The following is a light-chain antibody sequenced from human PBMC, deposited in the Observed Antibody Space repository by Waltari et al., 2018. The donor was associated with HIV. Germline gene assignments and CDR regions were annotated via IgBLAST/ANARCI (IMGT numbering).Light chain of an antibody. CDR2: EVS. J-gene: IGLJ2*01. CDR1: SSDVGGYNY. Sequence: QSALTQPASVSGSPGQSITISCTGTSSDVGGYNYVSWYQQHPGKAPKLMIDEVSNRPSGVSNRFSGSKSGNTASLTISGLQAEDEADYYCSSYTSSSDVVFGGGTKLTVL. V-gene: IGLV2-14*01. CDR3: SSYTSSSDVV.